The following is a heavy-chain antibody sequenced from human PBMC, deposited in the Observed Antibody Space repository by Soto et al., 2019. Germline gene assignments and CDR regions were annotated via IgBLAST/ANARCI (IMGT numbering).Heavy chain of an antibody. V-gene: IGHV1-3*01. CDR2: INAGYGNT. CDR3: ARDTGDGTIDF. CDR1: GYTFSSYA. J-gene: IGHJ4*02. Sequence: QVHLVQSGAEVRKPGASVKVSCKASGYTFSSYAMHWVRQAPGQRLEWMGWINAGYGNTKSSQKFQDRVTMSRDTSARTAYMELTSLRSEDTAVYYCARDTGDGTIDFWGQGTLVTVSS. D-gene: IGHD7-27*01.